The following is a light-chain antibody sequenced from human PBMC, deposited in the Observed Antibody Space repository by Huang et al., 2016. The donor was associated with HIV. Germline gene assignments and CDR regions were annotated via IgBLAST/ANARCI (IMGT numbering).Light chain of an antibody. Sequence: EIVMTQSPATLSVSPGERATLSCRASQSVGSNLAWYQQQPGQAPRLLIDASSTPVTGIPTRFSGSRSGTEFTLTISSLQSEDFAVYYCQQYNTWPRGAFGPGTKVDI. J-gene: IGKJ3*01. V-gene: IGKV3-15*01. CDR2: ASS. CDR1: QSVGSN. CDR3: QQYNTWPRGA.